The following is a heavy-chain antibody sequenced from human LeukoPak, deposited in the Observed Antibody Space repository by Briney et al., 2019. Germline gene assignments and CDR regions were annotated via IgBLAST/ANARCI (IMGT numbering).Heavy chain of an antibody. CDR2: ISVYNGNT. J-gene: IGHJ4*02. V-gene: IGHV1-18*01. CDR3: ARVREVRGVIIRPPDY. D-gene: IGHD3-10*01. Sequence: ASVKVSCKASGYTFTSYGISWVRQAPGQGLEWMGWISVYNGNTNYAQKFQGRVTMTTDTSTSTAYMELSSLRSEDTAVYYCARVREVRGVIIRPPDYWGQGTLVTVSS. CDR1: GYTFTSYG.